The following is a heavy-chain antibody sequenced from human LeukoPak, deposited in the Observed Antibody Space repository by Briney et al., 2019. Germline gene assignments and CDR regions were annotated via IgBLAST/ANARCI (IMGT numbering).Heavy chain of an antibody. D-gene: IGHD5-18*01. CDR3: DGYKAEGTD. Sequence: PSETLPLTCTVSGGSISSGDYYWSWIRQPPGKGLEWIGYIYYSGRTYYNPSLKSRVTISVDTSKNQFSLTLSSVTAAHTAVYYCDGYKAEGTDWGQGTLVTVSS. J-gene: IGHJ4*02. CDR2: IYYSGRT. CDR1: GGSISSGDYY. V-gene: IGHV4-30-4*08.